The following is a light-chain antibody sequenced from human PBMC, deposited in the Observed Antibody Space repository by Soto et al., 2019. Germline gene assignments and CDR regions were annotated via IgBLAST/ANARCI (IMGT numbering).Light chain of an antibody. CDR2: DAS. Sequence: ILMTQSPATRSVSPGERATLSCRASQSVSNNLAWYQHKPGQAPRLLIYDASTRATGIPARFSGSGSGTEFTLTISGLQSEDFAVYYCQQYNNWPPWTFGQGTKVEIK. CDR3: QQYNNWPPWT. CDR1: QSVSNN. V-gene: IGKV3-15*01. J-gene: IGKJ1*01.